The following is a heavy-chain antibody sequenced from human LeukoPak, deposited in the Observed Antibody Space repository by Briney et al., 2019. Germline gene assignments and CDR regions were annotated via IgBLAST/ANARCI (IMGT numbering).Heavy chain of an antibody. D-gene: IGHD1-26*01. V-gene: IGHV4/OR15-8*02. CDR3: SRESGPFCPFGY. CDR2: ISLAGQT. CDR1: GGSISGTNW. J-gene: IGHJ4*02. Sequence: SETLSLTCGVSGGSISGTNWWSWVRQPPGQGLEWIGEISLAGQTNYNPSLNGRVTMSLDKSSNQLSLHLTSVTAADTATYFCSRESGPFCPFGYWGQGTLVIVTS.